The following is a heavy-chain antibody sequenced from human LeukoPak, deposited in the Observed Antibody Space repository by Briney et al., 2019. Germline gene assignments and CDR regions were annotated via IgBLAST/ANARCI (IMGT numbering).Heavy chain of an antibody. V-gene: IGHV3-7*01. CDR3: ARGGASYGSY. CDR2: INPDGSDE. J-gene: IGHJ4*02. D-gene: IGHD3-16*01. CDR1: GFTLSNYW. Sequence: GGSLRLSCAASGFTLSNYWMSWVRQAPGKGLEWVANINPDGSDENYVDSVKGRITISRDNAKNSLYLQMNSLRVEDTAVYYCARGGASYGSYWGQGTLVTVSS.